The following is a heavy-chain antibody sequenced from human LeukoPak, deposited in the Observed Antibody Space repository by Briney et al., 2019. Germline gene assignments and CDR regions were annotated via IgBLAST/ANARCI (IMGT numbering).Heavy chain of an antibody. D-gene: IGHD3-16*01. V-gene: IGHV3-7*01. CDR3: ATYTNWVAGDV. Sequence: PGGSLRFSYVASGFMFSDSWMSWVRQAPGKGLEWVADIDKDGSEKDYVDSVSGRFTISRDNAKNSVYLQMDSLRAEDTAVYYCATYTNWVAGDVWGQGTTVSVSS. CDR2: IDKDGSEK. J-gene: IGHJ6*02. CDR1: GFMFSDSW.